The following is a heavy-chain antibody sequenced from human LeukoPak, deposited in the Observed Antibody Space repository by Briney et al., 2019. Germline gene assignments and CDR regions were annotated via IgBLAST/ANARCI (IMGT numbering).Heavy chain of an antibody. Sequence: ASVKVSCKASGYTFTNYGISWVRQAPGPGLERMGWISADNGNTNYAQKLQGRVTMTTATSTSTAYMELKSLRSDDTAVYYCAKSESGFGWVAVAGTGGFDYWGQGTLVTVSS. CDR1: GYTFTNYG. D-gene: IGHD6-19*01. CDR2: ISADNGNT. CDR3: AKSESGFGWVAVAGTGGFDY. V-gene: IGHV1-18*04. J-gene: IGHJ4*02.